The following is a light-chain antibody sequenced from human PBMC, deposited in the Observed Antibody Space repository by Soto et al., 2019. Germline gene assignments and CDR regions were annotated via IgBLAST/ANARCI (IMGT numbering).Light chain of an antibody. CDR3: QQYNSYPLT. J-gene: IGKJ4*01. Sequence: DIQMTQSPSTLSASVGDRVTITCRASQSISSWLAWYQQKPGKAPKLLIYKASSLESGVPSRFGGSGSGTEFTLTISSLQPDDFATYYCQQYNSYPLTFGGGTKVDIK. V-gene: IGKV1-5*03. CDR1: QSISSW. CDR2: KAS.